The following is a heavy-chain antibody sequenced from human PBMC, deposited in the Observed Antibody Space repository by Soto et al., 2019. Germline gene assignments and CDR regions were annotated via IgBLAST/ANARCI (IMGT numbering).Heavy chain of an antibody. CDR3: ASAVSTKTAPIDY. Sequence: QVQLVQSGAEVKNPGASVKVSCKASGYTFTTYYLHWLRQARGQGLEWMGIITPRSGRTRYEQKFQDRVTMTRDTSTSTVYMELSSLKSEDAAVYYCASAVSTKTAPIDYWGQGTLVTVSS. D-gene: IGHD2-21*02. V-gene: IGHV1-46*01. CDR2: ITPRSGRT. J-gene: IGHJ4*02. CDR1: GYTFTTYY.